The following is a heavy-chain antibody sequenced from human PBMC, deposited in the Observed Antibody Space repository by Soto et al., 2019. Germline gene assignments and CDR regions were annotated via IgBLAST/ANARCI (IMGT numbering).Heavy chain of an antibody. CDR2: ISSNGGST. Sequence: GGSLRLSCSASGFTFSSYAMHWVRQAPGKGLEYVSAISSNGGSTYYANSVKGRFTISRDNSKNTLYLQMGSLRAEDMAVYYCARRDGYNFDYWGQGTLVTVSS. CDR1: GFTFSSYA. V-gene: IGHV3-64*01. D-gene: IGHD5-12*01. CDR3: ARRDGYNFDY. J-gene: IGHJ4*02.